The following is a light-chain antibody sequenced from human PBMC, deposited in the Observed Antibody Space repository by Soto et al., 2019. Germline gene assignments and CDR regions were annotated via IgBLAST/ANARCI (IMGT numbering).Light chain of an antibody. J-gene: IGKJ4*01. CDR1: QGVSSW. CDR2: TSS. Sequence: DIQMTQSPSSVSASVGDRVTITGRASQGVSSWVAWYQLKPGKAPKLLIYTSSSLQNGVPSRFRGDVSGTDFTLTISGLQPDDFATYYCQQSFSFPLTFGGGTRVE. CDR3: QQSFSFPLT. V-gene: IGKV1-12*01.